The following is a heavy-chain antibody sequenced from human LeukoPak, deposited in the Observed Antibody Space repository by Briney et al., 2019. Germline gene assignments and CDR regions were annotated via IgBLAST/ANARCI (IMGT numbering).Heavy chain of an antibody. D-gene: IGHD2-15*01. V-gene: IGHV1-46*01. CDR3: ARETVVVAAFDY. Sequence: ASVKVSCKASGYTFTSYYMHWVRQAPGQGLEWMGIINPSGGSTSYAQKFQGKVTMTRDTSTSTVYMELSSLRSEDTAVYYCARETVVVAAFDYWGQGTLVTVSS. CDR1: GYTFTSYY. CDR2: INPSGGST. J-gene: IGHJ4*02.